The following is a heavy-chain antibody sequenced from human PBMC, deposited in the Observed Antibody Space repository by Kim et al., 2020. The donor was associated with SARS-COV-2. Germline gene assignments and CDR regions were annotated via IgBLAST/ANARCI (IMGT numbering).Heavy chain of an antibody. CDR2: DYYTSAN. D-gene: IGHD1-7*01. J-gene: IGHJ4*02. V-gene: IGHV4-39*01. CDR3: ARHFRGTSLQFLGLHQFDS. CDR1: GGSISSSAYY. Sequence: SETLSLTCTVSGGSISSSAYYWGWIRQPPGKGLEWIVSDYYTSANYSNPSIKSCATISVDTSKSQFSLMLSPVTAAGTAVYYCARHFRGTSLQFLGLHQFDSWGQGTLVTVSS.